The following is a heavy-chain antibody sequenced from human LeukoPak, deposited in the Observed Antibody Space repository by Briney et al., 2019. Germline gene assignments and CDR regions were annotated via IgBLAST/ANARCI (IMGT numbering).Heavy chain of an antibody. J-gene: IGHJ5*02. CDR2: MNPNSGNT. CDR3: ARVGKHYDFWSGYPNWFDP. CDR1: GYTFTSYD. D-gene: IGHD3-3*01. Sequence: ASVKVSCKASGYTFTSYDINWVRQATGQGLEWMGWMNPNSGNTGYAQKFQGRVTMTRNTSISTAYMELSSLRSEDTAVYYCARVGKHYDFWSGYPNWFDPWGQGTLVTVSP. V-gene: IGHV1-8*01.